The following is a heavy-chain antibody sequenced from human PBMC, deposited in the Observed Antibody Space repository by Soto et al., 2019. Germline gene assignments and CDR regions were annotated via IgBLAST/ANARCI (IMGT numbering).Heavy chain of an antibody. CDR3: ARGIVVVPAAPGGYYYMDV. V-gene: IGHV4-31*03. Sequence: SETLSLTCTVSGGSISSGGYYWSWIRQQPGKGLEWIGYIYYSGSTYYKPSLKSRVTISVDTSKNQFSLKLSSVTAADTAVYYCARGIVVVPAAPGGYYYMDVWGKGTTVTVSS. D-gene: IGHD2-2*01. CDR1: GGSISSGGYY. CDR2: IYYSGST. J-gene: IGHJ6*03.